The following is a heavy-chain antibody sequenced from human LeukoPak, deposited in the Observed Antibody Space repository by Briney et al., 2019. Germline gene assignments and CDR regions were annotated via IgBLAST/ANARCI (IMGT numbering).Heavy chain of an antibody. CDR1: GGSIRSSYYY. Sequence: PSETLSLTCTVSGGSIRSSYYYWGWIRQPPGKGLEWIGSIYDSGSTHYNPSLKSRVTISVDTSKNQFSLKLNSVTAADTAVYYCARNYGPGGQGTLVTVSS. CDR3: ARNYGP. J-gene: IGHJ5*02. D-gene: IGHD3-16*01. V-gene: IGHV4-39*01. CDR2: IYDSGST.